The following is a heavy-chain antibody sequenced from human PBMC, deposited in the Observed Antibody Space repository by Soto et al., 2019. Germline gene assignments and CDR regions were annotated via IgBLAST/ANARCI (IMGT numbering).Heavy chain of an antibody. CDR3: ARGQGAAIGDYYYHGMDV. Sequence: EVQLVESGGGLVQPGGSLKLSCAASGFIFSGSAIHWVRQASGKGLEWVGRIRSRPNNFPTSSAASVKGRFTFSRDDSKNTAYLQMNTLKPEDTAVYYCARGQGAAIGDYYYHGMDVWGQGTTVTVSS. D-gene: IGHD2-2*02. CDR1: GFIFSGSA. J-gene: IGHJ6*02. V-gene: IGHV3-73*02. CDR2: IRSRPNNFPT.